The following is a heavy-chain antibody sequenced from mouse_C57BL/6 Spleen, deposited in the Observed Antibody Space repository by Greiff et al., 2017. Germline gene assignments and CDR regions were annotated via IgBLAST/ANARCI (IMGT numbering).Heavy chain of an antibody. V-gene: IGHV6-3*01. CDR1: GFTFSNYW. CDR3: TGPYYYGSRRYYYAMDY. D-gene: IGHD1-1*01. CDR2: IRLKSDNYAT. J-gene: IGHJ4*01. Sequence: EVMLVESGGGLVQPGGSMKLSCVASGFTFSNYWMNWVRQSPEKGLEWVAQIRLKSDNYATHYAESVKGRFTISRDDSKSSVYLQMNNLRAEDTGIYYCTGPYYYGSRRYYYAMDYWGQGTSVTVSS.